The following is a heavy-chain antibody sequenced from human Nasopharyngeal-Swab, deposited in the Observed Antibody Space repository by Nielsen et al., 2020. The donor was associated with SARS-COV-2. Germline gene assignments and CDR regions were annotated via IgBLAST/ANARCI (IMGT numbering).Heavy chain of an antibody. J-gene: IGHJ3*02. CDR2: IKQDGSEK. V-gene: IGHV3-7*01. D-gene: IGHD3-10*01. CDR3: ARERGADAFDI. Sequence: GESLKISCAASGFTFSSYWMSWVRQAPGKGLEWVANIKQDGSEKYYVDSVKGRFTISRDNAKNSLYLQMNSLRAEDTAVYYCARERGADAFDIWGQGTMVTVSS. CDR1: GFTFSSYW.